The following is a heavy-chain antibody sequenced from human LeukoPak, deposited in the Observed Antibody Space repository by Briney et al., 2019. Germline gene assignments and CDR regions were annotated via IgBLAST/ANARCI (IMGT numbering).Heavy chain of an antibody. J-gene: IGHJ4*02. CDR1: GFTFSSYS. CDR2: ISSSSSYI. V-gene: IGHV3-21*01. CDR3: ARVSGLRWFYFDY. D-gene: IGHD4-23*01. Sequence: PGGSLRLSCAASGFTFSSYSMNWVRQAPGKGLEWVSSISSSSSYIYYADSVKGRFTISRDNAKNSLYLQMNSLRAEDTAVYYCARVSGLRWFYFDYWGQGTLVTVSS.